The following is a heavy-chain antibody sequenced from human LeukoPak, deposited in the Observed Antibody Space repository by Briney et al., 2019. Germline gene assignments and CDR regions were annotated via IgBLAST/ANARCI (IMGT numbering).Heavy chain of an antibody. CDR3: AISYSIAPDY. V-gene: IGHV3-30*02. CDR2: IRYDGSNK. D-gene: IGHD4-11*01. Sequence: GGSLRLSCAASGFTFSSYGMHWVRQAPGKGLEWVAFIRYDGSNKYYADSVKGRFTISRNNSKNTLYLQMNSLRAEDTAVYYCAISYSIAPDYWGQGTLVTVSS. J-gene: IGHJ4*02. CDR1: GFTFSSYG.